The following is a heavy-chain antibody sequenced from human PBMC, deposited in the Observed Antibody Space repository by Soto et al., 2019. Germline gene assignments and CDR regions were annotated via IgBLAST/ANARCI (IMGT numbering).Heavy chain of an antibody. J-gene: IGHJ3*02. Sequence: QVQLVQSGAEVKKPGASVRISCEASGYTFSTYNLHWVRQAPGQGLEWMAVINPDSGATTYAQKLQGRLSMTRDTSRSTVYMELSRLRSDDTAVYYCARDHTSPAYFTDAFDIWCQGTMVTVSS. V-gene: IGHV1-46*04. CDR2: INPDSGAT. D-gene: IGHD3-16*01. CDR3: ARDHTSPAYFTDAFDI. CDR1: GYTFSTYN.